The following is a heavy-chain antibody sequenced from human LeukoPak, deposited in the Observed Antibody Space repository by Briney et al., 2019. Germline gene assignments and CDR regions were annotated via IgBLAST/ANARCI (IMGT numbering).Heavy chain of an antibody. CDR2: IIPIFGTP. J-gene: IGHJ4*02. CDR1: GDTFSNYA. CDR3: ARGDYYDGSGYFYYFDY. V-gene: IGHV1-69*13. D-gene: IGHD3-22*01. Sequence: SVKVSCKASGDTFSNYAISWVRQAPGQGLEWLGVIIPIFGTPYYAQKFQGRVTITADGSTTTAFMELSSLRSEDTALYYCARGDYYDGSGYFYYFDYWGQGTLVTVSS.